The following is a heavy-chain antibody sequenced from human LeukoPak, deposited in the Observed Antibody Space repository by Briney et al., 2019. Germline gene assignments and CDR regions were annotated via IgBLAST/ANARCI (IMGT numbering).Heavy chain of an antibody. CDR3: ARGRFGEWDNWFGP. Sequence: GASVKVSCKASGYTFTGYYIHWVRQAPGQGLEWMAWINPNSGATNYAQKFQGRVTMTRDTSISTAYMELSRLTSDDTAVYFCARGRFGEWDNWFGPWGQGTLVTVSS. D-gene: IGHD3-10*01. J-gene: IGHJ5*02. CDR2: INPNSGAT. V-gene: IGHV1-2*02. CDR1: GYTFTGYY.